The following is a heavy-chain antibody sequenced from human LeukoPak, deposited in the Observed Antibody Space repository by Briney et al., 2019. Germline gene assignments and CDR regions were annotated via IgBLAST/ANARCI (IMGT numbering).Heavy chain of an antibody. V-gene: IGHV4-39*02. CDR2: IFYNGNT. Sequence: SETLSLTRTVSGGSISSSSYYWGWIRQPPGKGLEWIGSIFYNGNTYYNSSLKGRVTISVDTSKNHFSLKVTSVTSADTAVYYCARRTSGGGLFDHWGQGTLVTVSS. CDR1: GGSISSSSYY. J-gene: IGHJ4*02. CDR3: ARRTSGGGLFDH. D-gene: IGHD3-10*01.